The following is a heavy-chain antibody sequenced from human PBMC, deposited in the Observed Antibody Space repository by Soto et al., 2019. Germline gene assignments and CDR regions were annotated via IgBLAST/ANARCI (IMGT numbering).Heavy chain of an antibody. D-gene: IGHD2-8*02. CDR3: ARDKITGLFDY. Sequence: PSETLSLTCADYGGSFSGYYWTWIRQPPGTGLEWTGEINHSGSTNYNPSLKSRVTISVDTSKNQFSLKLTSVTAADTAVYYCARDKITGLFDYWGQGTLVTVSS. J-gene: IGHJ4*02. CDR1: GGSFSGYY. V-gene: IGHV4-34*01. CDR2: INHSGST.